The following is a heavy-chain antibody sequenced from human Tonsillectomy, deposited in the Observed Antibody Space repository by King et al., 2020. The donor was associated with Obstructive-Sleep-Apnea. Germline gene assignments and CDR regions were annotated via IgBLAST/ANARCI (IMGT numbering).Heavy chain of an antibody. CDR1: GGSISGGDYY. J-gene: IGHJ4*01. Sequence: VQLQESGPGLVKPSQTLSLTCTVSGGSISGGDYYWSWLRQHPGKGLEWIGYIYYNGKTYYNPSLKSRLIISLDTSKNQFYLKVNSVTAADTAVYYCARDSKEGFGGYYFDYWGHGTLVTVSS. D-gene: IGHD3-16*01. CDR2: IYYNGKT. V-gene: IGHV4-31*03. CDR3: ARDSKEGFGGYYFDY.